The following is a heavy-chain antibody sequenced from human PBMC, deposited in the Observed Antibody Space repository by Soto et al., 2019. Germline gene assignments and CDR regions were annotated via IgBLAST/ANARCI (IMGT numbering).Heavy chain of an antibody. D-gene: IGHD2-2*02. CDR3: ARGQGAAIGDYYYHGMDV. V-gene: IGHV3-73*02. CDR1: GLIFRGSP. CDR2: IRSRANNFAT. Sequence: EVQLVESGGGLVQPGGPRKLSFAAFGLIFRGSPIHWVGQASGKGLEWVGLIRSRANNFATSSAASVKGRFTFSRDDSKNTAYLQMNTLKPEDTAVYYCARGQGAAIGDYYYHGMDVWGQGTTVTVSS. J-gene: IGHJ6*02.